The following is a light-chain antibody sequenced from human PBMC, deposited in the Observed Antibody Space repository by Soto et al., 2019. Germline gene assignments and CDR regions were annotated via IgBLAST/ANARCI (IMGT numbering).Light chain of an antibody. CDR2: DAS. V-gene: IGKV1-5*01. Sequence: DIQMTQSPSTLSASVGDRVTITCRASQSISSWSAWYQQKPGKAPKVLIFDASSLESGVPSRFSGSGSATEFTLTISSLQPDDFATYYCQQYSTYPWTFGQGTKVDIK. J-gene: IGKJ1*01. CDR1: QSISSW. CDR3: QQYSTYPWT.